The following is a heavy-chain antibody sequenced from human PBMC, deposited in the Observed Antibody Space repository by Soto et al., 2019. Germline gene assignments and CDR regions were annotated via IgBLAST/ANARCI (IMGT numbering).Heavy chain of an antibody. J-gene: IGHJ6*02. CDR2: ISYDGNYI. D-gene: IGHD2-15*01. V-gene: IGHV3-30*18. CDR3: AKRILSATIGPYAMDV. Sequence: GGSLRLSCEASGFAVSSYAMHWVRQAPGKGLEWVGVISYDGNYIYYADSVKGRFTISRDNSKNTLYVQVNSLRPEDTAVYYCAKRILSATIGPYAMDVWGQGTTVTVSS. CDR1: GFAVSSYA.